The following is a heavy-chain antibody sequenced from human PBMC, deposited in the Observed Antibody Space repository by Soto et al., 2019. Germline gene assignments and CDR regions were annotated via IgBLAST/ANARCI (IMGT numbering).Heavy chain of an antibody. CDR2: IYYSGST. J-gene: IGHJ4*02. CDR1: GGSISSYY. CDR3: ARGGTMVYYFDY. V-gene: IGHV4-59*01. Sequence: SETLSLTCTVSGGSISSYYWSWIRQPPGKGLEWIGYIYYSGSTNYNPSLKSRVTISVDTSKNQFSLKLSSVTAADTAVYYCARGGTMVYYFDYWGQGTLVTVSS. D-gene: IGHD3-10*01.